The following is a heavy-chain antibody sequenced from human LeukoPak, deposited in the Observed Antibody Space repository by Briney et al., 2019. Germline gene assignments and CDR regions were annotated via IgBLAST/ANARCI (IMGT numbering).Heavy chain of an antibody. Sequence: ASVKVSCKASGYTFTGYYMHWVRQAPGQGLEWMGWINPNSGGTNYAQKFQGWVTMTRDTSISTAYMELSRLRSDDTAVYYCARGQRRLEWSAAFDYWGQGTLVTVSS. V-gene: IGHV1-2*04. CDR3: ARGQRRLEWSAAFDY. CDR2: INPNSGGT. D-gene: IGHD3-3*01. J-gene: IGHJ4*02. CDR1: GYTFTGYY.